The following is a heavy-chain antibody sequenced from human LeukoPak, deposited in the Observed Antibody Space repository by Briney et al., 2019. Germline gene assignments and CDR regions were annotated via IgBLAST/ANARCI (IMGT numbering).Heavy chain of an antibody. D-gene: IGHD3-9*01. CDR2: IDYDSSHI. CDR1: GFTFSNSA. CDR3: ARDPLRYLRVGHYDY. J-gene: IGHJ4*02. Sequence: GGSLRLSCAASGFTFSNSAMNWVRQVPGKGLEWVSSIDYDSSHIYYAAPVRGRFTISRDNARNSVYLQMNSLRVEDTAVYYCARDPLRYLRVGHYDYWGQGTLVAVSS. V-gene: IGHV3-21*01.